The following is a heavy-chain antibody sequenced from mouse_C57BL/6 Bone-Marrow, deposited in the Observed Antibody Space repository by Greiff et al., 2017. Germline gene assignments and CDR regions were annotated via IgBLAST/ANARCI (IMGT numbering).Heavy chain of an antibody. V-gene: IGHV1-50*01. CDR3: AIYFDY. CDR2: IDPSDSYT. CDR1: GYTFTSYW. J-gene: IGHJ2*01. Sequence: QVQLQQPGAELVKPGDSVKLSCKASGYTFTSYWMQWVKQRPGQGLEWIGEIDPSDSYTNYNQKLKGKAPLTVDTSSSTAYMQLSSLTSEDSAVYYCAIYFDYWGQGTTLTVSS.